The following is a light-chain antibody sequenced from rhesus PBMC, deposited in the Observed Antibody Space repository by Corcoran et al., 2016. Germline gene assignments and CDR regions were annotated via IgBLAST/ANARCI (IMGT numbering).Light chain of an antibody. CDR1: QGISKF. V-gene: IGKV1-38*01. CDR3: QQRNSYPVT. CDR2: ETS. J-gene: IGKJ4*01. Sequence: DIQLTQSPSSLSASIGDRVTITCRASQGISKFLAWYQQKPGNAPKLLISETSNLQSGVPSRFSGSGSWTDFTLTISSLQPEDFAVYYCQQRNSYPVTFGGGTKVEIK.